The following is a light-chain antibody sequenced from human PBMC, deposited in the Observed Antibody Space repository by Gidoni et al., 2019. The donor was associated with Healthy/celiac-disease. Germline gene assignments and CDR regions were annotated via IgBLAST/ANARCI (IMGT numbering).Light chain of an antibody. CDR1: SSNIGSNY. J-gene: IGLJ2*01. Sequence: QSLLTQPHSASGTPGQRVTISCSGISSNIGSNYVYWYQQLPGTAPKLLIYSNNQRPSGVPDRFSGSKSGTSASLAISGRRSEDEADYYCAAWDDSLSGVVFGGGTKLTVL. V-gene: IGLV1-47*02. CDR3: AAWDDSLSGVV. CDR2: SNN.